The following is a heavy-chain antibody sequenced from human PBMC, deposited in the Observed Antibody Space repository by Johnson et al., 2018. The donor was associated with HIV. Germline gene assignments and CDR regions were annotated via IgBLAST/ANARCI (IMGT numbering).Heavy chain of an antibody. J-gene: IGHJ3*02. Sequence: VQLLESGGGLVQPGGSLRLSCAASRFTFSSYWMHWVRQAPGKGLEWVSRINSDGSSTTYADSVKGRFTISRDNAKNTLYLQMNSLRAEDTAVYYCAREGTKDSSGPDVGAFDIWGQGTMVTVSS. V-gene: IGHV3-74*01. CDR3: AREGTKDSSGPDVGAFDI. D-gene: IGHD3-22*01. CDR2: INSDGSST. CDR1: RFTFSSYW.